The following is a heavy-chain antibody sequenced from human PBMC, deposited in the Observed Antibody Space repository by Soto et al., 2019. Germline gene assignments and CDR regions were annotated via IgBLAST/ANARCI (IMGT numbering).Heavy chain of an antibody. CDR1: GGSFSGYY. V-gene: IGHV4-34*01. D-gene: IGHD1-26*01. J-gene: IGHJ6*02. CDR2: INHSGST. CDR3: ARGRTYSGSQTLDV. Sequence: PSETLSLTCAVYGGSFSGYYWSWIRQPPGKGLEWIGEINHSGSTNYNPSLKSRVTISVDTSKNQFSLKLSSVTAADTAVYYCARGRTYSGSQTLDVWGQGTTVTVSS.